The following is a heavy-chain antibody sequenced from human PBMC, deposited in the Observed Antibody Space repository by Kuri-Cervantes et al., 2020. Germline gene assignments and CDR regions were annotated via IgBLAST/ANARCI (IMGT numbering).Heavy chain of an antibody. CDR1: GYTFTSYG. CDR2: ISAYNGNT. V-gene: IGHV1-18*01. CDR3: ARGRRAHYYYDSSGYYPGEDY. J-gene: IGHJ4*02. D-gene: IGHD3-22*01. Sequence: ASVKVSCKASGYTFTSYGISWVRQAPGQGLEWMGWISAYNGNTNYAQKLQGRITMTTDTSTSTAYMELRSLRSADTAVYYCARGRRAHYYYDSSGYYPGEDYWGQGTLVTVSS.